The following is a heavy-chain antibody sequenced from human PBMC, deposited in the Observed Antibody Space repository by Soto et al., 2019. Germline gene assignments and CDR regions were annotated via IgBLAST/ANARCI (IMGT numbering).Heavy chain of an antibody. CDR3: AREWGSTFGVVPDYGMDV. Sequence: SETLSLTCTVSGGSISSGGYYWSWIRQHPGKGLEWIGYIYYSGSTYYNPSLKSRVTISVDTSKNQFSLKLSSVTAEDTAVYYCAREWGSTFGVVPDYGMDVWGQGTTVTVSS. CDR2: IYYSGST. J-gene: IGHJ6*02. D-gene: IGHD3-3*01. V-gene: IGHV4-31*03. CDR1: GGSISSGGYY.